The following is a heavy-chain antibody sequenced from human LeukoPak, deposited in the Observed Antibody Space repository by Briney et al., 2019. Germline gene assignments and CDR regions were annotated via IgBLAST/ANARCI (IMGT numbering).Heavy chain of an antibody. J-gene: IGHJ4*02. CDR3: AMGAIVATIDY. CDR1: GLTVSSNY. D-gene: IGHD5-12*01. CDR2: IYSGSST. Sequence: GGSQRLSCAASGLTVSSNYMSWVRQAPGKGLEWVSLIYSGSSTYYADSVKGRFTISRDKSKNTLYLQMSSLRVEDTAVYYCAMGAIVATIDYWGQGTLVTVSS. V-gene: IGHV3-66*01.